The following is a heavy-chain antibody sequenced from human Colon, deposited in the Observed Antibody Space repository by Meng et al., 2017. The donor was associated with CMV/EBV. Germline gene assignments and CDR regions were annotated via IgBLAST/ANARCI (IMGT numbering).Heavy chain of an antibody. CDR3: ARDSCSANRCHALDV. J-gene: IGHJ6*02. CDR2: ISGSGDSK. V-gene: IGHV3-48*03. CDR1: DFRFSSYE. D-gene: IGHD2-15*01. Sequence: SCTAFDFRFSSYEMNWVRQAAGKGLEWISYISGSGDSKYYAESVRGRFTISRDNAKNSLYLQMDSLTAEDTGVYFCARDSCSANRCHALDVWGQGTTVTVSS.